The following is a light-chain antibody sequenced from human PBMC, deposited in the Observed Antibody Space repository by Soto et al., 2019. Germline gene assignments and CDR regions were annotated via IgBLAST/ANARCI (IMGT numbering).Light chain of an antibody. J-gene: IGKJ1*01. CDR2: DAS. CDR3: QQYNNWPRT. V-gene: IGKV3-15*01. CDR1: QSVSSSY. Sequence: EIVLTQSPGTLSLSQGERATLSCRASQSVSSSYLAWYQQKPGQAPRLLIYDASNRATGIPARFSGSGSGTDFTLTISSLQFEDFAVYYCQQYNNWPRTFGQGTKVDI.